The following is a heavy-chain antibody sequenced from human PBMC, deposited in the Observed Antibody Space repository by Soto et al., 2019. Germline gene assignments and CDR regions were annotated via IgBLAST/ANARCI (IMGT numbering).Heavy chain of an antibody. CDR2: ISAYNGNT. J-gene: IGHJ6*02. V-gene: IGHV1-18*04. CDR1: GYTFTSYG. CDR3: GGDGQNYYAMDL. Sequence: QVHLVQSGAEVKKPGASVKVSCKASGYTFTSYGISWVRQAPGQGLEWMGWISAYNGNTNYAQKLEGRVTMTTDTSTSASYMEVRSMTYDEAAYHCCGGDGQNYYAMDLWGQGTTVIVSS.